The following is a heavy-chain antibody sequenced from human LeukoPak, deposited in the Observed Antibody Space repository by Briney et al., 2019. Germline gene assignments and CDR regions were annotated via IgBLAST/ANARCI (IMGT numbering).Heavy chain of an antibody. CDR2: ISGSGDNT. D-gene: IGHD2-15*01. Sequence: GGSLRLSCAASGFTFSSYAMSWVRQAPGKGLEWVSGISGSGDNTYYSDSVKGRFTISRDNAKKSLHLQMNSLRVEDTAVYYCARDISPHRISFDYWGQGTLVTVSS. CDR3: ARDISPHRISFDY. CDR1: GFTFSSYA. V-gene: IGHV3-23*01. J-gene: IGHJ4*02.